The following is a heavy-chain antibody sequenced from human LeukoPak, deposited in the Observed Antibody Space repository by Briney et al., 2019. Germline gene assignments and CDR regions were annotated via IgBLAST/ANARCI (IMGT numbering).Heavy chain of an antibody. V-gene: IGHV3-64*01. CDR3: ARERGRIRGYMDV. Sequence: HSGGSLRLSCAGSGFTFSSCAMHWVRQAPGKGLEYVSAISSNGGSTYYANSVKGRFTISRDNSKNTLYLQMGSLRAEDMAVYYCARERGRIRGYMDVWGKGTTVTVSS. D-gene: IGHD2-15*01. J-gene: IGHJ6*03. CDR1: GFTFSSCA. CDR2: ISSNGGST.